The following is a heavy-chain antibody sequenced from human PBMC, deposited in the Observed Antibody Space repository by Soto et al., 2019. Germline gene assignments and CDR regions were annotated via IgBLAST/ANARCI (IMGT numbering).Heavy chain of an antibody. J-gene: IGHJ6*03. Sequence: SLKISCEGSGCSLTSYWVGWVRQIPGKGLEWMGIIYPGDSDTRYSPSFQGQVTISADKSISTAYLQWSSLKASDTAMYYCARSRYYGSGPYYYYYMDVWGKGTTVTVSS. V-gene: IGHV5-51*01. D-gene: IGHD3-10*01. CDR3: ARSRYYGSGPYYYYYMDV. CDR2: IYPGDSDT. CDR1: GCSLTSYW.